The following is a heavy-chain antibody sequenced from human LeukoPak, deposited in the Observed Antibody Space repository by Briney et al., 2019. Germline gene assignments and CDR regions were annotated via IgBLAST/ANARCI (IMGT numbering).Heavy chain of an antibody. CDR3: AMSPIAVAGSGFDY. V-gene: IGHV1-8*03. CDR2: MNPNSGNT. J-gene: IGHJ4*02. Sequence: VASVKVSCKASGYTFTNYGINWVRQATGQGLEWMGWMNPNSGNTGYAQKFQGRVTITRNTSISTAYMELSSLRSEDTAVYYCAMSPIAVAGSGFDYWGQGTLVTVSS. D-gene: IGHD6-19*01. CDR1: GYTFTNYG.